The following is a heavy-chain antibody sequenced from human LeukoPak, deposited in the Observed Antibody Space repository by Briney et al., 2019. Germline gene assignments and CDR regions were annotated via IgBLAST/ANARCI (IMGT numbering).Heavy chain of an antibody. CDR3: AKDLLLSIVVVPAATYFDY. J-gene: IGHJ4*02. D-gene: IGHD2-2*01. V-gene: IGHV3-23*01. CDR2: IVGDGGGI. Sequence: GGSLRLSCAPSGFTFRTYAMNWVRQAPGKGLEWVAVIVGDGGGIHYAESVKGRFTISRDNSQNTLYLQMNDLRAEDTAVYYCAKDLLLSIVVVPAATYFDYWGQGTLVTVSS. CDR1: GFTFRTYA.